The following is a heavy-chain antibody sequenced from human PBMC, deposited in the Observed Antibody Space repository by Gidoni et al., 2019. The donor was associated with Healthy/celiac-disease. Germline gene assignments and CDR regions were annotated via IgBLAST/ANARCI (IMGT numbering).Heavy chain of an antibody. V-gene: IGHV3-13*05. Sequence: EVQLVESGGGLVQPGGSLRLSCAASGFTFSSYDMHWVRQATGKGLEWVSAIGTAGDPYYPGSVKGRFTISRENAKNSLYLQMNSLRAGDTAVYYCARGRCGSGWSPGCYFDYWGQGTLVTVSS. CDR2: IGTAGDP. CDR3: ARGRCGSGWSPGCYFDY. D-gene: IGHD6-19*01. J-gene: IGHJ4*02. CDR1: GFTFSSYD.